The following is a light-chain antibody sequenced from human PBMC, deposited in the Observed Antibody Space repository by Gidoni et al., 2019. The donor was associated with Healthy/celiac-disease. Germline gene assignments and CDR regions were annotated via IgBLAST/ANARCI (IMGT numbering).Light chain of an antibody. CDR3: QQLNSYLWT. CDR1: QGISSY. Sequence: DLQLTQSPSFLSASVGDRVTITCRASQGISSYLAWYQQKPGKAPKLLIYAASTLQSGVPSRFSGSGSGTEFTLTISSLQPEDFATYYCQQLNSYLWTFXQXTKVEIK. V-gene: IGKV1-9*01. CDR2: AAS. J-gene: IGKJ1*01.